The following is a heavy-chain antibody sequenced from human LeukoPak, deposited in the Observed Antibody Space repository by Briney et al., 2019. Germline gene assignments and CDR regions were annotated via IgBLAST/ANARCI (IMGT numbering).Heavy chain of an antibody. CDR3: ASLLLWFGN. J-gene: IGHJ4*02. V-gene: IGHV4-34*01. D-gene: IGHD3-10*01. CDR1: GGSFSGYY. Sequence: SSETLSLTCAVYGGSFSGYYWSWIRQPPGKGLEWIGEINHSGSTYYNPSLKSRVTISVDTSKNQFSLKLSSVTAADTAVYHCASLLLWFGNWGQGTLVTVSS. CDR2: INHSGST.